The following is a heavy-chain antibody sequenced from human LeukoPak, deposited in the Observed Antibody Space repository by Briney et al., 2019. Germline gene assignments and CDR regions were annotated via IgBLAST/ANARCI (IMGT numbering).Heavy chain of an antibody. CDR2: IRYDGSNK. J-gene: IGHJ6*03. V-gene: IGHV3-30*02. D-gene: IGHD2-15*01. Sequence: GGSLRLSCAASGFTFSSYWVSWVRQAPGRGLEWVAFIRYDGSNKYYADSVKGRFTISRDNSKNTLYLQMNSLRAEDTAVYYCAKDGYCSGGSCYYYYYMDVWGKGTTVTISS. CDR1: GFTFSSYW. CDR3: AKDGYCSGGSCYYYYYMDV.